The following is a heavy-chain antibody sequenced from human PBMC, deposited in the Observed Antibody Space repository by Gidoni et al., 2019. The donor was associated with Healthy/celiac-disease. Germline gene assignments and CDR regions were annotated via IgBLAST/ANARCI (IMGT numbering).Heavy chain of an antibody. CDR3: ARERIAAAGHSSYYYYGMDV. CDR1: GGSISSSNW. V-gene: IGHV4-4*02. CDR2: IYHSGST. J-gene: IGHJ6*02. Sequence: QVQLQESGPGLVKPSGTLSLTCAVSGGSISSSNWWSWVRQPPGKGLEWIGEIYHSGSTNYNPSLKSRVTISVDKSKNQFSLKLSSVTAADTAVYYCARERIAAAGHSSYYYYGMDVWGQGTTVTVSS. D-gene: IGHD6-13*01.